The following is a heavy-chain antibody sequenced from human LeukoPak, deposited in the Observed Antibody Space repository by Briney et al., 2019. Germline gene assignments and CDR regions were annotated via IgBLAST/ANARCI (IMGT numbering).Heavy chain of an antibody. V-gene: IGHV3-21*01. CDR3: AKVDRGDYSSSPVPYYNYYMNV. CDR1: GFTFSYYS. J-gene: IGHJ6*03. Sequence: PGGSLRLSCAASGFTFSYYSMNWVRQAPGRGLEWVSCISSSSSLIFYSESVRGRFTISRDNAKNLLYQHMNSLRVEDTAVYYCAKVDRGDYSSSPVPYYNYYMNVWGKGTTVTVSS. D-gene: IGHD6-13*01. CDR2: ISSSSSLI.